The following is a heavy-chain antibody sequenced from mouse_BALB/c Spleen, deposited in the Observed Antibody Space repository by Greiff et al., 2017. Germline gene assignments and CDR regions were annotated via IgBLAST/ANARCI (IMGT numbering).Heavy chain of an antibody. J-gene: IGHJ4*01. V-gene: IGHV5-17*02. CDR1: GFTFSSFG. CDR3: ARLGGNFSMDY. CDR2: ISSGSSTI. Sequence: EVKLMESGGGLVQPGGSRKLSCAASGFTFSSFGMHWVRQAPEKGLEWVAYISSGSSTIYYADTVKGRFTISRDNPKNTLFLQMTSLRSEDTAMYYCARLGGNFSMDYWGQGTSVTVSS. D-gene: IGHD2-1*01.